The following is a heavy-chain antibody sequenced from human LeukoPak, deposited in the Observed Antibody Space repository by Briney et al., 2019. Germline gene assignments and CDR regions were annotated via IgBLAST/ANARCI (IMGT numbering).Heavy chain of an antibody. CDR3: AMRPYNWNDDGNIDY. Sequence: GVSVKVSCKASGYTFTSYDINWVRQATGQGLEWMGWMNPNSGYTGYAQKFQGRVTMTRNTSITTAYMELSGLRSADTAVYYCAMRPYNWNDDGNIDYWGQGTLVTVSS. D-gene: IGHD1-20*01. CDR1: GYTFTSYD. J-gene: IGHJ4*02. V-gene: IGHV1-8*01. CDR2: MNPNSGYT.